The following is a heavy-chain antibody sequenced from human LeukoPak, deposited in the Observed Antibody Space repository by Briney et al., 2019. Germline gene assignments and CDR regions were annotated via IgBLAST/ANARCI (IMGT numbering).Heavy chain of an antibody. D-gene: IGHD2-15*01. Sequence: PGGSLRLSCAASGFTFSSYGMHWVRQAPGKGLEWVAFTRYDGSNKYYADSVKGRFTISRDNSKNTLYLQMNSLRAEDTAVYYCAKDPHCSGGSCYDYWGQGTLVTVSS. V-gene: IGHV3-30*02. CDR2: TRYDGSNK. J-gene: IGHJ4*02. CDR1: GFTFSSYG. CDR3: AKDPHCSGGSCYDY.